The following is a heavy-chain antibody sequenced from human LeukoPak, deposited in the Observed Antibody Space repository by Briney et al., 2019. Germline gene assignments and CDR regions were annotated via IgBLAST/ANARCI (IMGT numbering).Heavy chain of an antibody. D-gene: IGHD6-19*01. CDR1: GGTFSGYY. CDR3: GRVGIAVAGGDY. J-gene: IGHJ4*02. CDR2: INHSGST. V-gene: IGHV4-34*01. Sequence: SETLSLTCAVYGGTFSGYYWSWIRQPPGKGLEWIGEINHSGSTNYNPSLKSRATISVDTSKNQFSLKLSSVTAAATAVYYCGRVGIAVAGGDYWGQGPLVSVSS.